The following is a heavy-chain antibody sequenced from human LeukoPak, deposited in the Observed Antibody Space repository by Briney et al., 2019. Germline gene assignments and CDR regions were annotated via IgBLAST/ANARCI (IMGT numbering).Heavy chain of an antibody. Sequence: SETLSLTCTVSGGSISSGSYYWNWIRQPAGKGLEWIGRIYTSGSTNYNPSLKSRVTISVDTSKNQFSLKLNSVTAADTAVYYCARVSAGGAWDYWGQGTLVTVSS. CDR2: IYTSGST. D-gene: IGHD3-10*01. J-gene: IGHJ4*02. CDR3: ARVSAGGAWDY. V-gene: IGHV4-61*02. CDR1: GGSISSGSYY.